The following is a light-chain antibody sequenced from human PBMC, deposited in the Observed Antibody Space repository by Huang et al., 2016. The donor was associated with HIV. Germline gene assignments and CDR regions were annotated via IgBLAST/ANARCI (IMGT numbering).Light chain of an antibody. V-gene: IGKV3-11*01. CDR2: DTS. CDR3: QQRSSWPLT. CDR1: QGVTGY. Sequence: EIVLTQSPATLSLSPGDGATLSCRASQGVTGYLSWYQQKPGQAPRLFIYDTSNRATGIPARFSGSGSWTDFTLPISSLEPEDFAVYYCQQRSSWPLTFGGGTKVEIK. J-gene: IGKJ4*01.